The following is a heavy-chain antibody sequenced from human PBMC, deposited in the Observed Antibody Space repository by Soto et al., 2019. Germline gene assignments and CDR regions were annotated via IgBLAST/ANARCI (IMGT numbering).Heavy chain of an antibody. CDR1: GFTFSSYA. Sequence: WSLRLSCAASGFTFSSYAMSWVRQAPGKGLEWVSAISGSGGSTYYADSVKGRFTISRDNSKNTLYLQMNSLRAEDTAVYYCAKVSLGSGWYGGFDYWGQGTLVTVSS. D-gene: IGHD6-19*01. CDR3: AKVSLGSGWYGGFDY. V-gene: IGHV3-23*01. J-gene: IGHJ4*02. CDR2: ISGSGGST.